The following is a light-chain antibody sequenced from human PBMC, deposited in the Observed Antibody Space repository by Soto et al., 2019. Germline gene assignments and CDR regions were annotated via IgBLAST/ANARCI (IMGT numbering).Light chain of an antibody. CDR1: QSVSNN. CDR3: QYHYNWPPWT. CDR2: DAS. V-gene: IGKV3-15*01. J-gene: IGKJ1*01. Sequence: EIVMTQSPATLSASPGERVTLSCRASQSVSNNLAWYQQKPGQAPRLLIYDASTMATGIPARSSGIMSGTGCTFTISILQSEDFEVCYCQYHYNWPPWTFRQGTKVEIK.